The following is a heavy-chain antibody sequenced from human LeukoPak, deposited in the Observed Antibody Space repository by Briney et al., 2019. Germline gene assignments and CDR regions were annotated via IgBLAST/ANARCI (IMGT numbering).Heavy chain of an antibody. CDR2: MSSNGNAM. V-gene: IGHV3-30-3*01. J-gene: IGHJ4*02. D-gene: IGHD3-22*01. CDR3: VRESEYYFDHSASFDY. CDR1: GFTFTAYL. Sequence: RRCLSLSCAASGFTFTAYLIHWVRQAPGRGLGWVAVMSSNGNAMFYADSVKGRFTIYRDNSKKTLYLQMNSLRAEDTAVYYCVRESEYYFDHSASFDYWGQGTLVTVSS.